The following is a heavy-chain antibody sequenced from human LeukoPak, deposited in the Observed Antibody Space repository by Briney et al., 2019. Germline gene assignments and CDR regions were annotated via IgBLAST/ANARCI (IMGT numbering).Heavy chain of an antibody. CDR3: ARSSGSVYKIDP. J-gene: IGHJ5*02. V-gene: IGHV4-59*08. CDR2: IYYSGST. CDR1: GGSISSYC. Sequence: SETLSLTCTVSGGSISSYCWGWIRQPPGKGLEWIGYIYYSGSTNYNPSLKSRVTISVDTSKNQFSLKLSSVTAADTAVYYCARSSGSVYKIDPWGQGTLVTVSS. D-gene: IGHD6-19*01.